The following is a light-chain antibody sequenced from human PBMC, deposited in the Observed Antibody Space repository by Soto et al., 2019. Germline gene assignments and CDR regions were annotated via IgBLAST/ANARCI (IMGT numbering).Light chain of an antibody. J-gene: IGLJ3*02. Sequence: QSVLTQPPSASGTPGQRVTISCSGSSSNIGSHTVNWYQQLPGTAPKLLIYSYNQRPSGVPDRFSGSKSGTSASLAISGLQSEDEADYYCAAWDDSVNGWVFGGGTQLTVL. CDR1: SSNIGSHT. V-gene: IGLV1-44*01. CDR3: AAWDDSVNGWV. CDR2: SYN.